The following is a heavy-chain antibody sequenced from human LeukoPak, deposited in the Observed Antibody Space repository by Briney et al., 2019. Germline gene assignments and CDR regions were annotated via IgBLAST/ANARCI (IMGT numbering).Heavy chain of an antibody. Sequence: GESLKISCKGSGYSFTSYWIGWVRQMPGKGLEWMGIIYPGDSDTRYRPSFQGQVTISADKPISTAYLQWSSLKASDTAMYYCARLYDSSGYYYENWYFDLWGRGTLVTVSS. CDR1: GYSFTSYW. D-gene: IGHD3-22*01. J-gene: IGHJ2*01. V-gene: IGHV5-51*01. CDR3: ARLYDSSGYYYENWYFDL. CDR2: IYPGDSDT.